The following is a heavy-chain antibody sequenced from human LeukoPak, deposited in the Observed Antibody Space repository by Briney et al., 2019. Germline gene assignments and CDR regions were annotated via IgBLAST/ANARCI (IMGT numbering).Heavy chain of an antibody. Sequence: SVKVSCKASGGTFSSYAISWVRQAPGQGLEWMGGIIPIFGTANYAQKFQGRVTITADESTSTAYMELSSLRSEDTAVYYCARDARSHVEDAFDIWGQGTMVTVSS. CDR2: IIPIFGTA. J-gene: IGHJ3*02. CDR3: ARDARSHVEDAFDI. V-gene: IGHV1-69*13. CDR1: GGTFSSYA. D-gene: IGHD1-1*01.